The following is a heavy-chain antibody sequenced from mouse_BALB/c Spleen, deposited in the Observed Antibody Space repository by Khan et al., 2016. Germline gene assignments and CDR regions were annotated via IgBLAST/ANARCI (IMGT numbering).Heavy chain of an antibody. CDR1: GYSITSDYA. CDR3: ARRTYDGYDYFAY. Sequence: EVQLQESGPGLVKPSQSLSLTCTVTGYSITSDYAWNWIRQFPGNKLEWMGYISYSGSTSYNPSLKSRISITRDTSKNQFFLQLNSVPTEKPATYYCARRTYDGYDYFAYWCQGTTLSVSS. CDR2: ISYSGST. J-gene: IGHJ2*01. D-gene: IGHD2-3*01. V-gene: IGHV3-2*02.